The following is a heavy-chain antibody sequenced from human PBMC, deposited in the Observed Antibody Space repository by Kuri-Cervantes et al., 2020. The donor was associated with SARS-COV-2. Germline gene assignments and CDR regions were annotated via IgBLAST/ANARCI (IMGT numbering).Heavy chain of an antibody. CDR2: IKQDGSEK. CDR3: ARVLGIAGGFDY. Sequence: GGSLRLSCAASGFTFSNAWMSWVRQAPGKGLEWVANIKQDGSEKYYVDSVKGRFTISRDNAKNSLYLQMNSLRAEDTAVYYCARVLGIAGGFDYWGQGTLVTVSS. D-gene: IGHD6-13*01. V-gene: IGHV3-7*03. CDR1: GFTFSNAW. J-gene: IGHJ4*02.